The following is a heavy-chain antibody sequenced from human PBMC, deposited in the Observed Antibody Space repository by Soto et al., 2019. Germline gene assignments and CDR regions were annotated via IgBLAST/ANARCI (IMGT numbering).Heavy chain of an antibody. CDR1: GFTFTSSA. CDR3: AALVGVPAAIHHFAFDP. Sequence: QMQLVQSGPEVKKPGTSVKVSCKASGFTFTSSAMQWVRQARGQRLEWIGWIVVGSGNTNYAQKFQERDTITRDMSTSTAYMELSSLRSEDTAVYYCAALVGVPAAIHHFAFDPWGQGTLVTVSS. J-gene: IGHJ5*02. V-gene: IGHV1-58*02. D-gene: IGHD2-2*01. CDR2: IVVGSGNT.